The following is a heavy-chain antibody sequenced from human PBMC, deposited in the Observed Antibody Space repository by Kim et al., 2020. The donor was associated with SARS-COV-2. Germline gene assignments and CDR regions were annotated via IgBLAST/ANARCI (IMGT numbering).Heavy chain of an antibody. V-gene: IGHV1-46*01. CDR3: ARDPVPILRFLEWLPPNWFDP. D-gene: IGHD3-3*01. CDR1: GYTFTSYY. J-gene: IGHJ5*02. Sequence: ASVKVSCKASGYTFTSYYMHWVRQAPGQGLEWMGIINPSGGSTSYAQKFQGRVTMTRDTSTSTVYMELSSLRSEDTAVYYCARDPVPILRFLEWLPPNWFDPWGQGTLVTVSS. CDR2: INPSGGST.